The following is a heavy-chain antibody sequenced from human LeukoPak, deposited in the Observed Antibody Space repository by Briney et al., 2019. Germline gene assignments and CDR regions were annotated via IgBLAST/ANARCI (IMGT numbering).Heavy chain of an antibody. CDR1: AYTFTDYY. CDR3: ARDPYPKYSTGWYSNY. J-gene: IGHJ4*02. D-gene: IGHD6-19*01. V-gene: IGHV1-2*02. CDR2: IYPNNGAT. Sequence: ASVKVSCKASAYTFTDYYIHWLRQAPGHGPEWMGWIYPNNGATFYAQKFQGRVMMTTDASIHTTYMELNSLRSDDTAVYYCARDPYPKYSTGWYSNYWGQGTLVTVPS.